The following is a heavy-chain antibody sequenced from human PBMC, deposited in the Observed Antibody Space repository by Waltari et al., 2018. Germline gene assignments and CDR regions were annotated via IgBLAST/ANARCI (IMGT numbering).Heavy chain of an antibody. V-gene: IGHV4-38-2*01. CDR3: ARHFGYCSGGSCYLHWYFDL. J-gene: IGHJ2*01. CDR2: IYHSGST. Sequence: QVQLQESGPGLVKPSETLSLTCAVSGYSISSGYYWGWIRQPPGKGLEWIGSIYHSGSTYYNPTRKSRVTIAVDTSKNQFSLKLSSVTAADTAVYYCARHFGYCSGGSCYLHWYFDLWGRGTLVTVSS. CDR1: GYSISSGYY. D-gene: IGHD2-15*01.